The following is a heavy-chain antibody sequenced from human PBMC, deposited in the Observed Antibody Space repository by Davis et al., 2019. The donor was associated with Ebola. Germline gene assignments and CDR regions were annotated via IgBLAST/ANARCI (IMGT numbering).Heavy chain of an antibody. Sequence: KVSCKGSGYSFTSYWIGWVRPIPAKALPSFPIIYPGASVIRYRPSFQGQVTISADKSISTAYLQWSSLKASDTAMYYCARITMVRGPSPWGQGTLVTVSS. CDR2: IYPGASVI. V-gene: IGHV5-51*01. CDR3: ARITMVRGPSP. CDR1: GYSFTSYW. J-gene: IGHJ5*02. D-gene: IGHD3-10*01.